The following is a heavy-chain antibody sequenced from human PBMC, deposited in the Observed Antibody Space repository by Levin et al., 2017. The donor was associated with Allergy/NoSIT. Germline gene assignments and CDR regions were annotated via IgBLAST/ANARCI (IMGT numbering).Heavy chain of an antibody. J-gene: IGHJ4*02. CDR3: ANRVSGSVDY. V-gene: IGHV3-23*01. CDR1: GFTFSSYA. D-gene: IGHD3-10*01. Sequence: GESLKISCAASGFTFSSYAMSWVRQAPGKGLEWVSAISGSGGSTYYADSVKGRFTISRDNSKNTLYLQMNSLRAQDTAVYYCANRVSGSVDYWGQGTLVTVSS. CDR2: ISGSGGST.